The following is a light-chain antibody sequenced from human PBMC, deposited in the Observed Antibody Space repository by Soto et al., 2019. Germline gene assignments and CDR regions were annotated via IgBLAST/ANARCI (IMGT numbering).Light chain of an antibody. CDR3: QQYYSDRE. Sequence: DIQMTQSPSTLSASVGDRVTITCRTSQSISNWLAWHQQKPGKAPKLLIYKASSLQNGVTSRFSGSGSGTEFTLTISSLQPDDAATYYCQQYYSDREFGQGPKVEIK. V-gene: IGKV1-5*03. CDR2: KAS. CDR1: QSISNW. J-gene: IGKJ1*01.